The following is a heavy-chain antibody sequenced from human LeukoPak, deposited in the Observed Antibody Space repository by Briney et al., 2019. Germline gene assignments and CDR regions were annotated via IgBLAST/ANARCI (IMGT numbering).Heavy chain of an antibody. D-gene: IGHD1-26*01. CDR3: ARERVSGSYYESSPRWPLDY. CDR2: ISAYNGNT. V-gene: IGHV1-18*01. CDR1: GYTFTSYG. Sequence: ASVKVSCKASGYTFTSYGISWVRQAPGQGLEWTGWISAYNGNTNYAQKLQGRVTMTTDTSTSTAYMELRSLRSDDTAVYYCARERVSGSYYESSPRWPLDYWGQGTLVTVSS. J-gene: IGHJ4*02.